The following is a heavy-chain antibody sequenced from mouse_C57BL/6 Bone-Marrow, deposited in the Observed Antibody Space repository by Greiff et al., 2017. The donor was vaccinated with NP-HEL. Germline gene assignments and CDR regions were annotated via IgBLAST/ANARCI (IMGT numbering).Heavy chain of an antibody. CDR3: ARERDYAMDY. Sequence: EVQVVESGGGLVKPGGSLKLSCAASGFTFSSYAMSWVRQTPEKRLEWVATISDGGSYTYYPDKVKGRFTISRDNAKNNLYLQMSHLQSENTAMYYCARERDYAMDYWGQGTSVTVSS. CDR1: GFTFSSYA. J-gene: IGHJ4*01. V-gene: IGHV5-4*01. CDR2: ISDGGSYT.